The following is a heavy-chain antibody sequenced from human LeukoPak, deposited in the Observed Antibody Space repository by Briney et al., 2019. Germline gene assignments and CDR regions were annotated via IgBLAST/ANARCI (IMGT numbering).Heavy chain of an antibody. Sequence: SETLSLTCTVSGDSISSSNYYWGWIRQPPGKGLEWIGHIYYSGSTYYNPSLKSRVTISVDMSKNQFSLKLSSVTAADTAVYYCARGIAVAGTGHTSGWFDPWGQGTLVTVSS. CDR3: ARGIAVAGTGHTSGWFDP. D-gene: IGHD6-19*01. J-gene: IGHJ5*02. V-gene: IGHV4-39*07. CDR1: GDSISSSNYY. CDR2: IYYSGST.